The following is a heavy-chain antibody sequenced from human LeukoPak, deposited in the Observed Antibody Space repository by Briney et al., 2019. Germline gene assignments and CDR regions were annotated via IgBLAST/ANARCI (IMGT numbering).Heavy chain of an antibody. J-gene: IGHJ4*02. CDR1: GYTFTSYY. CDR2: INPSGGST. D-gene: IGHD6-13*01. V-gene: IGHV1-46*01. Sequence: DSVKVSCKASGYTFTSYYMHWVRQAPGQGLEWMGIINPSGGSTSYAQKFQGRVTMTRDMSTSTVYMELSSLRSEDTAVYYCARFSLDVAAAPQSDYWGQGTLVTVSS. CDR3: ARFSLDVAAAPQSDY.